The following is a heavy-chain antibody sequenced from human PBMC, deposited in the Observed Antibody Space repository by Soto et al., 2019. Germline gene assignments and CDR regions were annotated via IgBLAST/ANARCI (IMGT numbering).Heavy chain of an antibody. CDR2: INAGNGNT. D-gene: IGHD4-17*01. CDR1: GYTFTSYA. J-gene: IGHJ4*02. V-gene: IGHV1-3*01. Sequence: ASVKVSCKASGYTFTSYAIHWVRQAPGQRLEWMGWINAGNGNTKYSQKFQGRVTITRDTSASTAYMELSSLRSEDTAVYYCARHETLHGDYDYWGQGTLVTVSS. CDR3: ARHETLHGDYDY.